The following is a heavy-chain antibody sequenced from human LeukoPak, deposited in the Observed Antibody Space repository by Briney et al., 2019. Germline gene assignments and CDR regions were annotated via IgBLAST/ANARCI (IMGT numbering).Heavy chain of an antibody. V-gene: IGHV4-39*07. CDR3: ARDTGYSSSWDFDY. CDR1: GGSISSSSYY. CDR2: IYYSGST. D-gene: IGHD6-13*01. J-gene: IGHJ4*02. Sequence: PSETLSLTCTVSGGSISSSSYYWGWIRQPPGKGLEWIGSIYYSGSTYYNPSLKSRVTISVDTSKNQFSLKLSSVTAADTAVYYCARDTGYSSSWDFDYWGQGTLVTVSS.